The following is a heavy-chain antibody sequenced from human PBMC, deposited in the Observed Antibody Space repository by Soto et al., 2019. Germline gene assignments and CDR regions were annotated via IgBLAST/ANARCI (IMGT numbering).Heavy chain of an antibody. D-gene: IGHD1-1*01. CDR1: GFTFRTFA. CDR2: ISNDGSIK. V-gene: IGHV3-30-3*01. Sequence: QVQLVESGGRVVQPGRSLRLSCAASGFTFRTFAMHWVRQAPGKGLEWVAVISNDGSIKYFLDSVKGRFTISRDNSNNTLCLQMDSLRAEDTAVYYCARDKKPFNWSPSILKSYYYGMDVWGQGTTVTVSS. J-gene: IGHJ6*02. CDR3: ARDKKPFNWSPSILKSYYYGMDV.